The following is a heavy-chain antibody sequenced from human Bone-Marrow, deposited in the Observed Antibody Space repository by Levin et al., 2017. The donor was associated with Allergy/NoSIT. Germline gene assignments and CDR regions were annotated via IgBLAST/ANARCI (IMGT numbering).Heavy chain of an antibody. V-gene: IGHV4-4*02. D-gene: IGHD5-18*01. CDR2: IYRSGRT. Sequence: SETLSLTCAVSGGSISRNNWWTWVRQPPNKGLEWIGGIYRSGRTNYNPSLQSRVTISIDKSKNQFSLHLTSVTAADTAVYYCVREEDIHLYWYFDLWGRGTQVTVSS. CDR1: GGSISRNNW. J-gene: IGHJ2*01. CDR3: VREEDIHLYWYFDL.